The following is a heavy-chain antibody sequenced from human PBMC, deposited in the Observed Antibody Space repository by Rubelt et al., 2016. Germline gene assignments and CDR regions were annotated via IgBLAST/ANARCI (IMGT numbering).Heavy chain of an antibody. V-gene: IGHV4-34*01. J-gene: IGHJ5*02. CDR2: INHSGST. Sequence: QVQLQQWGAGLLKPSETLSLTCAVYGGSFSGYYWSWIRQPPGKGLEWIGEINHSGSTNYNPSLKSRVTISVDTSKNQFSLKLSSVTAADTAVYYCARIGSSWYGIFWFDPWGQGTLVTVSS. D-gene: IGHD6-13*01. CDR3: ARIGSSWYGIFWFDP. CDR1: GGSFSGYY.